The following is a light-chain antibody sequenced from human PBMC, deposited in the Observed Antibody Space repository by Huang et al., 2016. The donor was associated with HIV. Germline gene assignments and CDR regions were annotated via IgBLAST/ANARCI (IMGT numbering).Light chain of an antibody. V-gene: IGKV3-15*01. CDR3: QQYNNWPFT. Sequence: ETVMTQSPATLSVSPGERATLSCRASQSVSSKLAWYQQKPGQAPRLLIYGASTRATGIPARLSGSGSETHFTLTISSLQSEDFAVYYCQQYNNWPFTFGQGTKVDIK. CDR1: QSVSSK. J-gene: IGKJ2*01. CDR2: GAS.